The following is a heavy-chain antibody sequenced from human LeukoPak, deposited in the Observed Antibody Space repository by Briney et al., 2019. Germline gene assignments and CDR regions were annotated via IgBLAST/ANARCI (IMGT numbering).Heavy chain of an antibody. CDR1: GGSISSGSYY. D-gene: IGHD6-13*01. CDR2: IYTSGST. V-gene: IGHV4-61*02. J-gene: IGHJ3*02. Sequence: SETLSLTCTVSGGSISSGSYYWSWIRQPAGKGLEWIGRIYTSGSTNYNPSLKSRVTISVDTSKNQFSLKLSSVTAADTAVYYCARMIAAAASDTFDIWGQGTMSPSLQ. CDR3: ARMIAAAASDTFDI.